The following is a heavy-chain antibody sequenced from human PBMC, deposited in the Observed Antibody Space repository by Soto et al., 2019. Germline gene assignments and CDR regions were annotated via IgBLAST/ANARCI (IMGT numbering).Heavy chain of an antibody. V-gene: IGHV3-74*01. J-gene: IGHJ4*02. CDR3: ARDLPPVYSGGDF. CDR1: GFTFSDYW. Sequence: EVQLVESGGGLVQPGGSLTLSCAASGFTFSDYWMHWVRQAPGKGLMWVSHIDSEGGSKSYADSVKGRFTVSRDNASNTVFLQMHSLRAEDTAVYYCARDLPPVYSGGDFWGQGAQVVVSS. D-gene: IGHD5-18*01. CDR2: IDSEGGSK.